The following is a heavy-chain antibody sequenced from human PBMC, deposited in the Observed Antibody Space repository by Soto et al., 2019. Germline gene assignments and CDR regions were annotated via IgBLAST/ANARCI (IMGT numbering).Heavy chain of an antibody. Sequence: EVQLVESGGGLVQPGGSLRLSCAASGFTFSSYWMSWVRQAPGKGLEWVANIKQDGSEKYYVDSVKGRFTISRDNAKNSLYLQMNSLTAEDTAVYYCVRFETPTSGVLLWFEEFEGPRYYYYGMDVWGQGTTVTVSS. CDR3: VRFETPTSGVLLWFEEFEGPRYYYYGMDV. CDR1: GFTFSSYW. CDR2: IKQDGSEK. D-gene: IGHD3-10*01. V-gene: IGHV3-7*03. J-gene: IGHJ6*02.